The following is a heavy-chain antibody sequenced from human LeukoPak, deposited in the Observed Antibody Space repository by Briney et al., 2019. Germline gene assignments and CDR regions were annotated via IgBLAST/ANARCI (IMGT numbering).Heavy chain of an antibody. Sequence: PSETLSLTCTVSGGSISSYYWSWIRQPPGKGLEWIGYIYYSGSTNYNPSLKSRVTISVDTSKNQFSLKLSSVTAADTAVCYCARVVTKEAFDIWGQGTMVTVSS. D-gene: IGHD2-21*02. CDR3: ARVVTKEAFDI. J-gene: IGHJ3*02. V-gene: IGHV4-59*01. CDR2: IYYSGST. CDR1: GGSISSYY.